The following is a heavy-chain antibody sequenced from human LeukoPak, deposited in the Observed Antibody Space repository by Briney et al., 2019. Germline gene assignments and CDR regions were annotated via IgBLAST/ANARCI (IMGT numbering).Heavy chain of an antibody. CDR3: AKGGSSSHNWFDP. V-gene: IGHV3-30*02. J-gene: IGHJ5*02. D-gene: IGHD6-13*01. CDR1: GFTFSDYG. CDR2: IRNDGSND. Sequence: PGGSLSLSCAASGFTFSDYGMHWVRQAPGKGLEWVAFIRNDGSNDYYPDSVKGRFTISRDNSRNTLYLQMNSLRAEDTAFYYCAKGGSSSHNWFDPWGQGTRVTVSS.